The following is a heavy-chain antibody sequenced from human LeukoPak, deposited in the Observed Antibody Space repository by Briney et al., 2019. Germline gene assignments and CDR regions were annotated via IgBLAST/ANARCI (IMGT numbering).Heavy chain of an antibody. V-gene: IGHV3-23*01. J-gene: IGHJ4*02. D-gene: IGHD3-3*01. CDR2: ISVGAEYI. CDR1: GFTFSDYY. Sequence: GGSLRLSRAASGFTFSDYYMSWIRQAPGKGLEWVSTISVGAEYIFYEDSVKGRFTISRDDSNNALYLQMHSLRAEDTALYYCASGPPFLKYFEYWGQGTLVTVSS. CDR3: ASGPPFLKYFEY.